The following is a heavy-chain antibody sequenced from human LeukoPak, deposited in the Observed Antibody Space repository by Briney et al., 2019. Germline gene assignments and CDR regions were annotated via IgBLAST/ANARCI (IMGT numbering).Heavy chain of an antibody. V-gene: IGHV6-1*01. CDR2: TYYRSKWYN. CDR3: ARALSSWKFDY. D-gene: IGHD6-13*01. Sequence: SQTLSLTCAISGDSVSSNSVAWNWIRQSPSRGLERLGRTYYRSKWYNDYAVSVKSRITISPDTSKNQFSLQLNSVTPDDTAVYYCARALSSWKFDYWGQGALVTVSS. J-gene: IGHJ4*02. CDR1: GDSVSSNSVA.